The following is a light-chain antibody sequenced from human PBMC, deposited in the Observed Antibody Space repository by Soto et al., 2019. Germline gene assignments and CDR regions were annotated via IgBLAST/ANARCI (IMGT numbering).Light chain of an antibody. CDR2: EDN. V-gene: IGLV6-57*04. CDR3: QSYDSSNPWV. Sequence: NFMLTQPHSVSESPGTTVTISCTRSSGRIASTSVQWYQQRPGSAPTTVIYEDNQRPSGVPDRFSGSIDTSSNSASLTISGLKTEDEADYYCQSYDSSNPWVFGGGTQLTVL. J-gene: IGLJ3*02. CDR1: SGRIASTS.